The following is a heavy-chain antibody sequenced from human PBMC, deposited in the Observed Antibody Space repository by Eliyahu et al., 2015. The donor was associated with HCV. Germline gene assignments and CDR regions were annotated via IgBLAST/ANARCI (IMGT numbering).Heavy chain of an antibody. CDR3: ARGRRSHDY. V-gene: IGHV6-1*02. CDR1: GDXVSRDTAA. Sequence: QVQLLQSGPGLMKPSQXLXXXCXISGDXVSRDTAAWNWIRQSPSRGLEWLGRTYYRSKWXNDYAVSVKSRITISPDTAKNQFSLYLNSVTPEDTAVYYCARGRRSHDYWGQGTLVTVSA. CDR2: TYYRSKWXN. J-gene: IGHJ4*02.